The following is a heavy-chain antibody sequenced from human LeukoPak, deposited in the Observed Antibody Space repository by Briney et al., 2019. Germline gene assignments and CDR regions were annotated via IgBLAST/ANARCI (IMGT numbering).Heavy chain of an antibody. CDR1: GFTFSSYS. CDR2: ISSSSSYI. J-gene: IGHJ5*02. D-gene: IGHD2-2*01. Sequence: GGSLRLSCAASGFTFSSYSMNWVRQAPGKGLEWVSSISSSSSYIYYADSVKGRFTISRDNAKNSLYLQMNSLRAEDTAVYCCARESAAAAGPWFDPWGQGTLVTVSS. CDR3: ARESAAAAGPWFDP. V-gene: IGHV3-21*01.